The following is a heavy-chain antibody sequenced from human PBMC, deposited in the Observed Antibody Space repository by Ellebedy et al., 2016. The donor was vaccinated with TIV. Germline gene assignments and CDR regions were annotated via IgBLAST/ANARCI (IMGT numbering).Heavy chain of an antibody. CDR1: GFTFSSYS. Sequence: GESLKISXAASGFTFSSYSMNWVRQAPGKGLEWVSAISGSGGSTYYADSVKGRFTISRDNSKNTLYLQMNSLRAEDTAVYYCAKDQAGDIVVVPAAMLKYYYYYGMDVWGQGTTVTVSS. V-gene: IGHV3-23*01. CDR3: AKDQAGDIVVVPAAMLKYYYYYGMDV. CDR2: ISGSGGST. J-gene: IGHJ6*02. D-gene: IGHD2-2*01.